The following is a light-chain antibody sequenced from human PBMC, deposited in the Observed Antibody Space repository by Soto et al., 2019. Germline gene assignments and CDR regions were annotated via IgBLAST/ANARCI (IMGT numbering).Light chain of an antibody. CDR2: QAS. Sequence: DIHMTQSPSTLSVSVRDRVTITCRASQSVSPWLAWYQQKPGKAPRLLIYQASTLESGVPSRFSGSGTGTEFTLTISSLQPDDFATYYCQQYHSYPYSFGQGNKLEI. V-gene: IGKV1-5*03. J-gene: IGKJ2*01. CDR3: QQYHSYPYS. CDR1: QSVSPW.